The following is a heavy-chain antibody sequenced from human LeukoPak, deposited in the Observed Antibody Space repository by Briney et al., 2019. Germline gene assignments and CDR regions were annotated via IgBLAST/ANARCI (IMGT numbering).Heavy chain of an antibody. J-gene: IGHJ3*02. Sequence: ASVKVSCKTSGYTSTSYDINWVRQATGQGLEWMGGMDGSSGKTAYAQKFLGRVTITRNTSISTAYMELSSLTSEDTAVYYCARLYYYASSGYDALDIWGQGTMVTVSS. D-gene: IGHD3-22*01. CDR2: MDGSSGKT. V-gene: IGHV1-8*01. CDR1: GYTSTSYD. CDR3: ARLYYYASSGYDALDI.